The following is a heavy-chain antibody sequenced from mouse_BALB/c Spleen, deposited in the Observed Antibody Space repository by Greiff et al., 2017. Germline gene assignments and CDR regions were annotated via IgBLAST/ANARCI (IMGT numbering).Heavy chain of an antibody. D-gene: IGHD2-4*01. J-gene: IGHJ3*01. CDR2: IYPSDSYT. CDR1: GYTFTSYW. V-gene: IGHV1-69*02. CDR3: TRSGDYDGFAY. Sequence: VQLQQPGAELVRPGASVKLSCKASGYTFTSYWINWVKQRPGQGLEWIGNIYPSDSYTNYNQKFKDKATLTVDKSSSTAYMQLSSPTSEDSAVYYCTRSGDYDGFAYWGQGTLVTVSA.